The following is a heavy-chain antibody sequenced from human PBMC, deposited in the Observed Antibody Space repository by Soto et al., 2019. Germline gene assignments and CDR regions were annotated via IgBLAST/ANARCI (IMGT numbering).Heavy chain of an antibody. CDR1: GRTFRDYA. CDR2: IIPIFGTA. D-gene: IGHD2-8*01. J-gene: IGHJ6*02. V-gene: IGHV1-69*13. Sequence: VNFGCPPCGRTFRDYAIRLVPQAPGQGLEWLGGIIPIFGTANYAQKFQGRVTITADESTRTAYMELSSLRYEDKAVYYCARGYCTNGVCYTPYYYYGMEVWGQGSAVTVSS. CDR3: ARGYCTNGVCYTPYYYYGMEV.